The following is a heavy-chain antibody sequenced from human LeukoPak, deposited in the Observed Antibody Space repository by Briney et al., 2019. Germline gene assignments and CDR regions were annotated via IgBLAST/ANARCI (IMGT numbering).Heavy chain of an antibody. D-gene: IGHD5-24*01. CDR3: ARGVVEMATPFGY. J-gene: IGHJ4*02. Sequence: ASETLSLTCAVYGGSFSGYYWSWIRQPPGKGLEWIGEINHSGSTNYNPSLKSRVTISVDTSKNQFSLKLSSVTAADTAVYYCARGVVEMATPFGYWGQGTLATVSS. V-gene: IGHV4-34*01. CDR1: GGSFSGYY. CDR2: INHSGST.